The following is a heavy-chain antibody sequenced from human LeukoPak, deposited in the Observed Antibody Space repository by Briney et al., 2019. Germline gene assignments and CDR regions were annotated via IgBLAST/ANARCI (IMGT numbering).Heavy chain of an antibody. J-gene: IGHJ4*02. CDR2: IYSGGST. D-gene: IGHD3-22*01. V-gene: IGHV3-53*05. CDR3: AKGGSGYKYLLDY. Sequence: PGGSLRLSCAASGFTVSSNYMSWVRQAPGKGLEWVSVIYSGGSTYYADSVKGRFTISRDNSKNTLYLQMNSLRAEDTAVYYCAKGGSGYKYLLDYWGQGTLVTVSS. CDR1: GFTVSSNY.